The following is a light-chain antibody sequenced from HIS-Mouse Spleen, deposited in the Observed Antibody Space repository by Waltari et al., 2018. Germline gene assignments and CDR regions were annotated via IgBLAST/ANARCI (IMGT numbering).Light chain of an antibody. CDR1: SLRSYY. J-gene: IGLJ2*01. V-gene: IGLV3-19*01. CDR3: YSTDSSGNHRV. Sequence: SSELTQDPAVSVALGQTVRITCQGDSLRSYYARWYQQKPGQAPVLVIYGKNNRPSGIPERFSGSSSGTMATLTISGAQVEDEADYYCYSTDSSGNHRVFGGGTKLTVL. CDR2: GKN.